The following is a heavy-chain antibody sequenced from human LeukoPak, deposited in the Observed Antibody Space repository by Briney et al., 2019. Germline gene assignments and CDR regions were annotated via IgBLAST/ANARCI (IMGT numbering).Heavy chain of an antibody. Sequence: GGSLRLSCAASGFTFSSYGMHWVRQAPGKGLEWVAVIWYDGSNKNYADSVKGRFTISRDNSKNTLYLQMNSLRAEDTAVYYCARDRDSSGYYSIYFDYWGQGTLVTVSS. CDR2: IWYDGSNK. V-gene: IGHV3-33*01. CDR1: GFTFSSYG. J-gene: IGHJ4*02. CDR3: ARDRDSSGYYSIYFDY. D-gene: IGHD3-22*01.